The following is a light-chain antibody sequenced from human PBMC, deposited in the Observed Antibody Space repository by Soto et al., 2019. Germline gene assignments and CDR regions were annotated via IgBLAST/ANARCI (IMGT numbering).Light chain of an antibody. J-gene: IGKJ1*01. Sequence: DIQMTQSPSTLSASVGDRVTITCRASQSINAWLAWYQQKPGKAPKLLIYDVSTLDSGVPSRFSGSGSGTVFTLTISSLQPEDFATYYCQQSYSTPTFGQGTKVDIK. CDR1: QSINAW. V-gene: IGKV1-39*01. CDR2: DVS. CDR3: QQSYSTPT.